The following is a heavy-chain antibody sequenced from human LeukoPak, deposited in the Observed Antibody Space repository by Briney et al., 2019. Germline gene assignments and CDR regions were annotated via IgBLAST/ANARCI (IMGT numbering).Heavy chain of an antibody. CDR3: ARRRYYDYSGYFDY. D-gene: IGHD3-16*01. V-gene: IGHV6-1*01. J-gene: IGHJ4*02. CDR2: TFYTSKWFN. Sequence: SQTLSLTCAISGDSVSSNSAAWNWFRRSPSRGLEWLGRTFYTSKWFNDYAVSVKSRITINPDTSKNQFSLQLNSVTPEDTAVYYCARRRYYDYSGYFDYWGQGTLVTVFS. CDR1: GDSVSSNSAA.